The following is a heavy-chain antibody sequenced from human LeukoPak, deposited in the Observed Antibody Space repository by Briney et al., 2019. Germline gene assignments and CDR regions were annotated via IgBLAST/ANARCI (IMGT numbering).Heavy chain of an antibody. D-gene: IGHD2-2*01. V-gene: IGHV1-2*02. J-gene: IGHJ4*02. CDR1: GYTFTGYY. Sequence: GASVKVSCKASGYTFTGYYMHWVRQAPGQGLERMGWINPNSGGTNYAQKFQGRVTMTRDTSISTAYMELSRLRSDDTAVYYCVSALYCSSTSCYWYYFDYWGQGTLVTVSS. CDR2: INPNSGGT. CDR3: VSALYCSSTSCYWYYFDY.